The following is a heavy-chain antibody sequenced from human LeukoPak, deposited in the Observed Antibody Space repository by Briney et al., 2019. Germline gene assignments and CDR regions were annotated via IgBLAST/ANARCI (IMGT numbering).Heavy chain of an antibody. V-gene: IGHV3-23*01. Sequence: PGESLRLSCAASGFTFTSYAMSWVRQAPGKGLEWVSVLTGDGNTYYADSVKGRFTISRDNSKNTLYLQMNSLRAEDTAVYYCAKVSLVYSSSPPFDYWGQGTLVTISS. D-gene: IGHD6-13*01. CDR2: LTGDGNT. CDR1: GFTFTSYA. J-gene: IGHJ4*02. CDR3: AKVSLVYSSSPPFDY.